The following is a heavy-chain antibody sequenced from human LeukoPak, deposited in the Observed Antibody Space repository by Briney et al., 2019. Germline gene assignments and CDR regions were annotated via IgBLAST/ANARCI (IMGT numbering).Heavy chain of an antibody. CDR2: VYTTGIT. CDR1: GGSISTGTDY. CDR3: AREPLASPPNWVDP. V-gene: IGHV4-61*02. J-gene: IGHJ5*02. Sequence: SETLSLACSVSGGSISTGTDYWSWIRQPAGQGLEWIGRVYTTGITHYNPSLKSRVHISVDASKNQFSLNLTSVTAADTAVYYWAREPLASPPNWVDPWGQGALVTVSS. D-gene: IGHD6-6*01.